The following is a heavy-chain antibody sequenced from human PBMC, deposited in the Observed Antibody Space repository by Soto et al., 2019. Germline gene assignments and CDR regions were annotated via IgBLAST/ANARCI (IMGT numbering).Heavy chain of an antibody. J-gene: IGHJ4*02. CDR2: ISYDGSNK. CDR1: GFTFSSYG. V-gene: IGHV3-30*18. Sequence: ESGGGVVQPGRSLRLSCAASGFTFSSYGMHWVRQAPGKGLEWVAVISYDGSNKYYADSVKGRFTISRDNSKNTLYLQMNSLRAEDTAVYYCAKDQCGGDCYYIDYWGQGTLVTVSS. D-gene: IGHD2-21*02. CDR3: AKDQCGGDCYYIDY.